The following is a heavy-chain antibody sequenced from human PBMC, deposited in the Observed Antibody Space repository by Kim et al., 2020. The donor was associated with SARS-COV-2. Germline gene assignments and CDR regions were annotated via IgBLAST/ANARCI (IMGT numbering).Heavy chain of an antibody. J-gene: IGHJ5*02. Sequence: LKSRVTIAVDTSKNQFSLKLNSVTAADTAVYYCARHVEFCGDYLTGWFDPWGQGTLVTVSS. V-gene: IGHV4-39*01. CDR3: ARHVEFCGDYLTGWFDP. D-gene: IGHD4-17*01.